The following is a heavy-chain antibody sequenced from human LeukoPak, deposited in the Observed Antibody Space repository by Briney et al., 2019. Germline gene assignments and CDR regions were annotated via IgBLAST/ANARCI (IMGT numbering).Heavy chain of an antibody. V-gene: IGHV1-69*06. Sequence: GSSVKVSCKASGGTFSSYAISWVRQAPGQGLEWMGGIIPIFGTANYAQKFQGRATITADKSTSTAYMELSSLRSEDTAVYYCARLGHIVVVTATDAFDIWGQGTMVTVSS. D-gene: IGHD2-21*02. CDR3: ARLGHIVVVTATDAFDI. CDR2: IIPIFGTA. CDR1: GGTFSSYA. J-gene: IGHJ3*02.